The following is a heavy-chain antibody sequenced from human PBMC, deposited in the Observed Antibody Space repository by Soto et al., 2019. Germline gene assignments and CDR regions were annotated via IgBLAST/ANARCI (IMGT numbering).Heavy chain of an antibody. CDR3: ARAYSPGLFDP. D-gene: IGHD2-15*01. CDR1: GYTFTSYG. V-gene: IGHV1-18*01. Sequence: QVQLVQSGAEVKKPGASVKVSCKASGYTFTSYGISWVRQAPGQGLEWMGWISANNGNTKYAQNFQGRVTMTTDTSTSTAYMERRSLRSDDTAVYYCARAYSPGLFDPWGQGTLVTVSS. CDR2: ISANNGNT. J-gene: IGHJ5*02.